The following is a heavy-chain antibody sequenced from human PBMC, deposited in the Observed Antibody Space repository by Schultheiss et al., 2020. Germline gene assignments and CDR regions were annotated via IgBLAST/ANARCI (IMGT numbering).Heavy chain of an antibody. V-gene: IGHV3-21*01. CDR3: ARGFWSGYSPMDV. D-gene: IGHD3-3*01. CDR2: ISSSRKYI. Sequence: GESLKISCAASRFTFSTYGMHWVRQAPGKGLEWVSSISSSRKYIYYADSVKGRFTISRDNAKNTLYLQMNSLRAEDTAVYYCARGFWSGYSPMDVWGQGTTVTVS. CDR1: RFTFSTYG. J-gene: IGHJ6*02.